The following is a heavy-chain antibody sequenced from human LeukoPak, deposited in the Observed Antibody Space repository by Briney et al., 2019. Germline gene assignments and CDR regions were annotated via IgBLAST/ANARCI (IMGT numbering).Heavy chain of an antibody. J-gene: IGHJ4*02. Sequence: GGSLRLSCEASGFNVSSNYMTWVRQAPGKGLEWVSLIYGDGTTDYADSVKGRFTISRDNAKNTLYLQMNSLRAEDTAVYYCARDLYSGDCPDYWGQGTQVTISS. D-gene: IGHD1-26*01. V-gene: IGHV3-53*01. CDR3: ARDLYSGDCPDY. CDR2: IYGDGTT. CDR1: GFNVSSNY.